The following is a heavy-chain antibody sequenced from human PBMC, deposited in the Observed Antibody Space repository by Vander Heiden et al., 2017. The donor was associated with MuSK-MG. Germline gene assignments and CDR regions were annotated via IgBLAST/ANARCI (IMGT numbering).Heavy chain of an antibody. J-gene: IGHJ4*02. D-gene: IGHD3-3*02. CDR3: ARGPISKGY. Sequence: QVQLVQSGAEVKKPGPPVKVPCKVSGTTSPGNHMHWVRQAPGQGLEWMGWINPNSGGTNYAQKFQGRVTMTRDTSISTAYMELSRLRSDDTAVYYCARGPISKGYWGQGTLVTVSS. CDR2: INPNSGGT. CDR1: GTTSPGNH. V-gene: IGHV1-2*02.